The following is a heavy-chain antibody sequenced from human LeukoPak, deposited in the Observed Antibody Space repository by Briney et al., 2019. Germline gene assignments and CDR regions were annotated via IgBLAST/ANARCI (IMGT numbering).Heavy chain of an antibody. D-gene: IGHD5-12*01. CDR3: AKAVGYETDGGYYFDY. V-gene: IGHV3-21*04. CDR2: ISGSSSYM. Sequence: GGSLRLSCAASGFTFTNYNMNWVRQAPGKGLEWLSSISGSSSYMYYADSVKGRFTISRDNAKNLLYVHMNSLRAEDTAVYYCAKAVGYETDGGYYFDYWGQGTLVTVSS. CDR1: GFTFTNYN. J-gene: IGHJ4*02.